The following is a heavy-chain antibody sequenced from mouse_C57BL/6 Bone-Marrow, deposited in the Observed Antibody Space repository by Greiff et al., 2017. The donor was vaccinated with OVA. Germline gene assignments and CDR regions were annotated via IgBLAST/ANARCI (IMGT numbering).Heavy chain of an antibody. CDR3: ASLDGYWYFDV. CDR1: GYTFTNYW. CDR2: IYPGGGYT. D-gene: IGHD2-3*01. Sequence: VQLQQSGAELVRPGTSVKMSCKASGYTFTNYWIGWAKQRPGHGLEWIGDIYPGGGYTNYNEKFKGKATLTADKSSSTAYMQFSSLTSEDSAIYYCASLDGYWYFDVWGTGTTVTVSS. J-gene: IGHJ1*03. V-gene: IGHV1-63*01.